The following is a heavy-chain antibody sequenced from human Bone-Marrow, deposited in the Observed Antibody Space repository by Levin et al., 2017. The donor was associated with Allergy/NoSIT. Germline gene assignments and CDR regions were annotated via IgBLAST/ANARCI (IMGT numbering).Heavy chain of an antibody. CDR1: GASLNSGSNY. CDR2: IDYSGST. J-gene: IGHJ6*03. Sequence: SETLSLTCTVSGASLNSGSNYWSWIRQSPGRGLEWIGYIDYSGSTIYNPSLRRRVTISADTSKHQFSLTRTSVTAADTAMDYCARDLDYYYYMDVWGKGTTVTVSS. V-gene: IGHV4-61*01. CDR3: ARDLDYYYYMDV.